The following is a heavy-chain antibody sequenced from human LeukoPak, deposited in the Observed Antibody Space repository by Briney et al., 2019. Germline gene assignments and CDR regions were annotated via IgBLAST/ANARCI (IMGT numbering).Heavy chain of an antibody. J-gene: IGHJ4*02. CDR1: GGSISSSSYY. D-gene: IGHD3-16*02. CDR2: IYYSGAT. CDR3: ARLGGYHDPPDY. Sequence: SETLSLTCTVSGGSISSSSYYWGWIRQPPGKGLEWIGSIYYSGATYYDPSLKSRVTISVDTSKNQFSLKLSSVTAADTAVYNCARLGGYHDPPDYWGQGTLVTVSS. V-gene: IGHV4-39*01.